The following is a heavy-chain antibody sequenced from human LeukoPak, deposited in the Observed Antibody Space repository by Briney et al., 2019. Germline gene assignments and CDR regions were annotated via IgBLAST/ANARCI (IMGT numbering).Heavy chain of an antibody. CDR1: GGSISSYY. V-gene: IGHV4-4*07. CDR2: IYTSGST. Sequence: SETLSLTCTVSGGSISSYYWSWIRQPAGKGLEWIGRIYTSGSTNYNPSLKSRVTMSVDTSKNQFSLKLSSVTAADTAVYYCARLTGYSSESWFDPWGQGTLVTVSS. D-gene: IGHD3-9*01. CDR3: ARLTGYSSESWFDP. J-gene: IGHJ5*02.